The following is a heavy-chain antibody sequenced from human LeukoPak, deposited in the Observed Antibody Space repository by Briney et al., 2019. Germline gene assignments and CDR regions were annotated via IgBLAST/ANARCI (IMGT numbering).Heavy chain of an antibody. Sequence: SETLSLTCAVYGGSFSGYYWSWIRQPPGKGLEWIGEINHSGSTNYNPSLKSRVTISVDTSKNQFSLKLSSVTAADTAVYYCARTPNYYDSSGYPTHYFDYWGQGTLVTVSS. D-gene: IGHD3-22*01. J-gene: IGHJ4*02. V-gene: IGHV4-34*01. CDR1: GGSFSGYY. CDR3: ARTPNYYDSSGYPTHYFDY. CDR2: INHSGST.